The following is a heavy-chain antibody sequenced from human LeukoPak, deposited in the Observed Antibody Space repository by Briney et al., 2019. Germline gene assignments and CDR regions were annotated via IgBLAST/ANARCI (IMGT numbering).Heavy chain of an antibody. Sequence: GGSLRLSCAASGFTFSSYAMSWVRQAPGKGLEWVSAISGSGGSTYYADSVKGRFTISRDNSKNTLYLQMNSLRAEDTAVYYCAKVRTQSSSWSINDYWGQGTLVTVSS. J-gene: IGHJ4*02. V-gene: IGHV3-23*01. CDR2: ISGSGGST. D-gene: IGHD6-13*01. CDR1: GFTFSSYA. CDR3: AKVRTQSSSWSINDY.